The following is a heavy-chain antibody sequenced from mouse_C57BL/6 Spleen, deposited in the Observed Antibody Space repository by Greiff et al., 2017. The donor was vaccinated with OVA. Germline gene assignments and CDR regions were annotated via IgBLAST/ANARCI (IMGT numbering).Heavy chain of an antibody. CDR3: ARRIYYDYEGYYFDY. Sequence: VQLVESGPVLVKPGASVKMSCKASGYTFTDYYMNWVKQSHGKSLEWIGVINPYNGGTSYNQKFKGKATLTVDKSSSTAYMELNSLTSEDSAVYYCARRIYYDYEGYYFDYWGQGTTLTVSS. V-gene: IGHV1-19*01. J-gene: IGHJ2*01. CDR1: GYTFTDYY. CDR2: INPYNGGT. D-gene: IGHD2-4*01.